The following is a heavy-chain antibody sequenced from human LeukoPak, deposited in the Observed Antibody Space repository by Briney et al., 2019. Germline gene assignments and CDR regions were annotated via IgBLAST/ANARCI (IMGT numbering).Heavy chain of an antibody. J-gene: IGHJ4*02. CDR1: GFTFDYSP. Sequence: GGPVRLPCAAWGFTFDYSPMTGVPEAPEKAREWVSTMNTGDITFHANTVKGRFTISRDNSQNALFLQMNSLRAEDTAIFYCVKGGFTYYDDWGQGTLVTVSS. CDR3: VKGGFTYYDD. CDR2: MNTGDIT. V-gene: IGHV3-23*01. D-gene: IGHD3-22*01.